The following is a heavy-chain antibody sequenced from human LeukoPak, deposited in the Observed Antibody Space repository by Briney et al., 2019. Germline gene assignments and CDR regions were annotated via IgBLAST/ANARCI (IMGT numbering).Heavy chain of an antibody. J-gene: IGHJ4*02. V-gene: IGHV3-74*01. Sequence: GGSLRLSCAASGFTFSSNWMHWVCQAPGKGLVWVSRINEDGSTTNYADSVKGRSTIFRDNAKNTLYLQMNSLRAEDTAEYYCVRDLGGRSGHWGQGTLVTVSS. CDR3: VRDLGGRSGH. CDR2: INEDGSTT. D-gene: IGHD1-26*01. CDR1: GFTFSSNW.